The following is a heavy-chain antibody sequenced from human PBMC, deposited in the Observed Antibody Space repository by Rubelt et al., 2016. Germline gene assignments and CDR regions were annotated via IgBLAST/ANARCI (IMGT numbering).Heavy chain of an antibody. CDR1: GFTFSSYA. D-gene: IGHD4-17*01. Sequence: QVQLVESGGGVVQPGRSLRLSCAASGFTFSSYAMHWVRQAPGKGLEWVAVISYDGSNKYYADSVKGRFTISRANSKNTLYLQMNSLRAEDTAVYYCARENYGDYYFDYWGQGTLVTVSS. CDR3: ARENYGDYYFDY. V-gene: IGHV3-30*04. CDR2: ISYDGSNK. J-gene: IGHJ4*02.